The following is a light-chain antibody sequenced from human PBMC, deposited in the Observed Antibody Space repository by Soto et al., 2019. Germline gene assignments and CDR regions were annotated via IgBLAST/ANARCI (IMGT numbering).Light chain of an antibody. CDR3: QQYGSSRTWT. CDR1: QSVSSSY. CDR2: GAS. J-gene: IGKJ1*01. V-gene: IGKV3-20*01. Sequence: PGERVTLSCRASQSVSSSYLTWYQQKLGQAPRLLFYGASTRATGIPARFSGSGSGTEFTLTISSLQSEDFAVYDCQQYGSSRTWTFGQGTKVDIK.